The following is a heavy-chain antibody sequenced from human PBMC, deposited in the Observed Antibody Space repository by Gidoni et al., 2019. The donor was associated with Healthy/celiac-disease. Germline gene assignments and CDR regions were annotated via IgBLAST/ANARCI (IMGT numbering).Heavy chain of an antibody. D-gene: IGHD2-8*01. CDR1: GGSFSGYY. CDR2: INHSGST. Sequence: QLQLQQWGAGLLKPSAPLSLTCAVYGGSFSGYYWSWIRQPPGKGLEWIGEINHSGSTNYNPSLKSRVTISVDTSKNQFSLKLSSVTAADTAVYYCARGVYYNPWGQGTLVTVSS. V-gene: IGHV4-34*01. J-gene: IGHJ5*02. CDR3: ARGVYYNP.